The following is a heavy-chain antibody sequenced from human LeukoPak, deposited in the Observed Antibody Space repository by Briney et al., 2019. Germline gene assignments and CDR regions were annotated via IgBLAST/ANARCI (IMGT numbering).Heavy chain of an antibody. D-gene: IGHD3-10*01. Sequence: GGSLRLSCAASGFTFSNAWMSWVRQAPGKGLEWVGRIKSKTDGGTTDYAAPVKGRFTISRDDSKNTLYLQMNSLKTEDTAVYYRTTEWFGELLYNYWGQGTLVTVSS. J-gene: IGHJ4*02. CDR3: TTEWFGELLYNY. V-gene: IGHV3-15*01. CDR1: GFTFSNAW. CDR2: IKSKTDGGTT.